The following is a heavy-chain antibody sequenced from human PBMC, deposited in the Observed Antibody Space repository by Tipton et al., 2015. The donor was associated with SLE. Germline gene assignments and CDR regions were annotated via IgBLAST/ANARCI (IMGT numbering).Heavy chain of an antibody. CDR2: IYYSGSI. V-gene: IGHV4-59*11. CDR3: ARGQVWSDY. D-gene: IGHD5-18*01. CDR1: GGSTSSHY. Sequence: GLVKPSETLSLTCTVSGGSTSSHYWSWIRQPPGKGLEWIGYIYYSGSINYNPSLKSRVTISVDTSKNQFSLKLSSVTAADTAVYYCARGQVWSDYWGQGTLVTVSS. J-gene: IGHJ4*02.